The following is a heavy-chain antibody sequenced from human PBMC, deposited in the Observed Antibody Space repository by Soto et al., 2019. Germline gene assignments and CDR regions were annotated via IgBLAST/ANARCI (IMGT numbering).Heavy chain of an antibody. CDR2: INHSGST. D-gene: IGHD2-15*01. Sequence: SETLSLTCAVYGGSFSGYYWSWIRQPPGKGLEWIGEINHSGSTNHNPSLKGRVTISVDTSKNQLSLKLSSVTAADTAVYYCARRGRRWSLDYWGQGTLVTVSS. V-gene: IGHV4-34*01. CDR3: ARRGRRWSLDY. CDR1: GGSFSGYY. J-gene: IGHJ4*02.